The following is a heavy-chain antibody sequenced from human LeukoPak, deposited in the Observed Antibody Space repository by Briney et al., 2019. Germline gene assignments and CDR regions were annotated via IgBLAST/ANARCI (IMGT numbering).Heavy chain of an antibody. CDR2: IQFDGIKK. V-gene: IGHV3-30*02. Sequence: GGSLRLSCAASGFTFSSSAMHWVRQAPGKGLEWVAYIQFDGIKKFYSGSVKGRFTISRDNSKNTLFLQMSSLTTEDTAVYYCAQKSTGTFDIWGQGTMVTVSP. J-gene: IGHJ3*02. D-gene: IGHD6-13*01. CDR3: AQKSTGTFDI. CDR1: GFTFSSSA.